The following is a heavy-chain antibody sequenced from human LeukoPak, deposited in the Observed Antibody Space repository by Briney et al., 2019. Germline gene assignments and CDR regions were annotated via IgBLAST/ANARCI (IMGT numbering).Heavy chain of an antibody. V-gene: IGHV4-59*08. CDR2: IYYSGST. J-gene: IGHJ3*02. CDR1: GGSISSYY. Sequence: SETLSLTCTVSGGSISSYYWSWMRQPPGKGLEWIGYIYYSGSTNYNPSLKSRVTISVDTSKNQFSLKLSSVTAADTAVYYCASGHYGRGAFDIWGQGTMVTVSS. CDR3: ASGHYGRGAFDI. D-gene: IGHD4-17*01.